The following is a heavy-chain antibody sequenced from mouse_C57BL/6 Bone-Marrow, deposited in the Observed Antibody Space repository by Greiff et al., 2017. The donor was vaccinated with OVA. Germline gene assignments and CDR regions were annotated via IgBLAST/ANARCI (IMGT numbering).Heavy chain of an antibody. CDR1: GYTFTDYE. CDR3: TRGYSNYYAMDY. D-gene: IGHD2-5*01. CDR2: IDPETGGT. J-gene: IGHJ4*01. Sequence: VQLQQSGAELVRPGASVTLSCKASGYTFTDYEMHWVKQTPVHGLEWIGAIDPETGGTAYTQKFKGKAILTADKSSSTAYMELRSLTSEDSAVYYCTRGYSNYYAMDYWGQGTSVTVSS. V-gene: IGHV1-15*01.